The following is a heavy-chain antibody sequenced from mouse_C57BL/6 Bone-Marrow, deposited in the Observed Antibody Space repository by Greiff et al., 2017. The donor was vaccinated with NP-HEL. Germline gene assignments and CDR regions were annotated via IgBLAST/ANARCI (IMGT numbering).Heavy chain of an antibody. J-gene: IGHJ4*01. CDR1: GYTFTSYG. CDR2: IYPRSGNT. CDR3: ARSYYDYDVGLYYYAMDY. Sequence: QVQLKQSGAELARPGASVKLSCKASGYTFTSYGISWVKQRTGQGLEWIGEIYPRSGNTYYNEKFKGKATLTADKSSSTAYMELRSLTSEDSAVYFCARSYYDYDVGLYYYAMDYWGQGTSVTVSS. V-gene: IGHV1-81*01. D-gene: IGHD2-4*01.